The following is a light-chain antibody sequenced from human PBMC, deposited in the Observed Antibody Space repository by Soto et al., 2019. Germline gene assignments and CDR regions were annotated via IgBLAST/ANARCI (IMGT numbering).Light chain of an antibody. CDR3: LLYLGGGIWV. CDR1: SGPVSTSSY. J-gene: IGLJ3*02. V-gene: IGLV8-61*01. CDR2: NTN. Sequence: QTVVTQEPSFSVSPGGTVTLTCGLSSGPVSTSSYPNWYQQTPGQAPRTLIFNTNTRSSGVPDRFSGSILGDKAALTITGAQAYDDSYYYCLLYLGGGIWVFGGGTKLTVL.